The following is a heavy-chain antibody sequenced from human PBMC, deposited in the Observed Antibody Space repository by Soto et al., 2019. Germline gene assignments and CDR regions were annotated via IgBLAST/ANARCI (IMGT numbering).Heavy chain of an antibody. D-gene: IGHD1-1*01. J-gene: IGHJ6*02. CDR2: ILYDGSNK. CDR1: GFTFSNYG. V-gene: IGHV3-30*18. Sequence: PGGSLTLSCAASGFTFSNYGMCWVRQPPGQGLEWVALILYDGSNKYYADSVKGRFTISRDNSKNTLYLQVSSLRAEDTAVYYCAKSRDAYNFYFYYGMDVWGQGTSVTVSS. CDR3: AKSRDAYNFYFYYGMDV.